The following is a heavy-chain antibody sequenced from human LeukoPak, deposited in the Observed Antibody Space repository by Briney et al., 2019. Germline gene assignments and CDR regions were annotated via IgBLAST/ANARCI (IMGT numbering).Heavy chain of an antibody. J-gene: IGHJ3*02. CDR2: PYYRSKWYN. CDR1: GDTLSSNSAA. D-gene: IGHD7-27*01. Sequence: QTLSLSCALSGDTLSSNSAAWNWISQSPSSGLEWLGRPYYRSKWYNDYAVSGKSRITVTPDTSKYQFSLHLNSVTPEDTAVYYCARALGRKAFDIWGQGTMVTVSS. CDR3: ARALGRKAFDI. V-gene: IGHV6-1*01.